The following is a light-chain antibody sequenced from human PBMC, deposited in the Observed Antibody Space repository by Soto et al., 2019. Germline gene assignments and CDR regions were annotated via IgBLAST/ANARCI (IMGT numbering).Light chain of an antibody. CDR3: MQALQTPIT. CDR1: QSLLHSNGYNY. Sequence: DIVMTQSPLSLPVVPGEPASISCRSSQSLLHSNGYNYLDWYLQKPGQSTQLLIYLGSNRASGVHDTFSGGRSGTDFTLNISRVKAEDVGVYYCMQALQTPITFGQGTRVEIK. J-gene: IGKJ5*01. CDR2: LGS. V-gene: IGKV2-28*01.